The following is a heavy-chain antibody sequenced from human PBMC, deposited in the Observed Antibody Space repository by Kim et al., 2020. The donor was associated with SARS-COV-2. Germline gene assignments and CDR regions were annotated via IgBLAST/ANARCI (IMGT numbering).Heavy chain of an antibody. CDR2: ISSSGRTI. V-gene: IGHV3-11*01. D-gene: IGHD2-2*01. CDR3: ARDRIVQAATPHYYYYGMDV. J-gene: IGHJ6*02. Sequence: GGSLRLSCAASGFTFSDYYMSWIRQAPGKGLEWVSYISSSGRTIYSADSVKGRFTISRDNAKNSLYLQMNSLRAEDTAVYYCARDRIVQAATPHYYYYGMDVWGQGTTVTVSS. CDR1: GFTFSDYY.